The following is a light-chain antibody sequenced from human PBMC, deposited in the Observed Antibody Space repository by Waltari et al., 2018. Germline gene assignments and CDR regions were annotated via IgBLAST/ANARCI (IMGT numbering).Light chain of an antibody. J-gene: IGKJ2*03. CDR1: ENVNNY. Sequence: DIQMTQSPSSLSASVGDRVTITCRASENVNNYLNWYQQKPGKAPNLLIYKASTLQSGVPSRFSGSGSGTEYTFTINSLQSEDAAIYYCQNGYDIPFSFGQGTKVEIQ. CDR2: KAS. V-gene: IGKV1-39*01. CDR3: QNGYDIPFS.